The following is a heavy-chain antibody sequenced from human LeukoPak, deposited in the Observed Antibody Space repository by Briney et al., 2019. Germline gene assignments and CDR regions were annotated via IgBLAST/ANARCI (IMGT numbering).Heavy chain of an antibody. J-gene: IGHJ3*02. CDR2: INPNTGNT. V-gene: IGHV1-2*02. Sequence: ASVKVSCKASGYTFTDYYRHWVRQAPGQGLEWMGWINPNTGNTKYVQKIQGRVTMTRDTSISTAYMELSRLKSDDTAVYYCARYDDSSESAFDMWGQGTMVTVSS. D-gene: IGHD3-22*01. CDR1: GYTFTDYY. CDR3: ARYDDSSESAFDM.